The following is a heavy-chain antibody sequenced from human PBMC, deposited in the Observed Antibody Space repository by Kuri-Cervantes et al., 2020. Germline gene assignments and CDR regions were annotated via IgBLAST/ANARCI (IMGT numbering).Heavy chain of an antibody. CDR2: IKQDGYED. D-gene: IGHD6-25*01. Sequence: GGSLRLSCAASGFTFSGYAMSWVRQAPGKGLEWVANIKQDGYEDFYVDSVKGRFTISRDNAKNSLFLQMNSLRAEDTAVYYCARESGSSEYWGQGTLVTVSS. V-gene: IGHV3-7*01. CDR1: GFTFSGYA. J-gene: IGHJ4*02. CDR3: ARESGSSEY.